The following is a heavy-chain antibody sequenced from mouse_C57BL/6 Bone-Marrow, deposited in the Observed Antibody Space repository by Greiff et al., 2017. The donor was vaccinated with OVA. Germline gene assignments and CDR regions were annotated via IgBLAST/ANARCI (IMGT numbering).Heavy chain of an antibody. CDR2: IRNKANGYTT. J-gene: IGHJ2*01. Sequence: EVKLMESGGGLVQPGGSLSLSCAASGFTFTDYYMSWVRQPPGQALEWLGFIRNKANGYTTEYSASVKGRFTISRDNSQSILYLQMNALRAEDSATYYCARYDYDGDYWGQGTTLTVSS. D-gene: IGHD2-4*01. V-gene: IGHV7-3*01. CDR1: GFTFTDYY. CDR3: ARYDYDGDY.